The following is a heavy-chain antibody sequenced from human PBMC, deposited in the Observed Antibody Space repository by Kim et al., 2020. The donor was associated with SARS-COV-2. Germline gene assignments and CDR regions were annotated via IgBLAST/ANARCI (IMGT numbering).Heavy chain of an antibody. CDR3: ARGGGNDYSNYEDFDY. D-gene: IGHD4-4*01. J-gene: IGHJ4*02. V-gene: IGHV3-21*01. CDR1: GFTFSSYS. CDR2: ISSSSSYI. Sequence: GGSLRLSCAASGFTFSSYSMNWVRQAPGKGLEWVSSISSSSSYIYYADSVKGRFTISRDNAKNSLYLQMNSLRAEDTAVCYCARGGGNDYSNYEDFDYWGQGTLVTVSS.